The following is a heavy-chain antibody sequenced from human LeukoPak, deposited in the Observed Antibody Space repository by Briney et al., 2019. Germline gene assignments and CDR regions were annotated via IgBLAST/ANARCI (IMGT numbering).Heavy chain of an antibody. CDR2: IIPIFGTA. D-gene: IGHD3-22*01. J-gene: IGHJ3*02. V-gene: IGHV1-69*05. CDR3: ARDPPHYYDSSGEGAFDI. Sequence: GSSVKVSCKASGGTFCSYAISWVRQAPGQGLEWVGGIIPIFGTANYAQKFQGRVTITTDESTSTAYMELSSLRSEDTAVYYCARDPPHYYDSSGEGAFDIWGQGTMVTVSS. CDR1: GGTFCSYA.